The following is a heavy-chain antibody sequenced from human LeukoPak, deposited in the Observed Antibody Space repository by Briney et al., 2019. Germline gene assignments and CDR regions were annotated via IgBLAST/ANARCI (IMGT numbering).Heavy chain of an antibody. D-gene: IGHD3-22*01. J-gene: IGHJ4*02. CDR2: ISGSSIYI. CDR3: ARDPPYYDSSGYYYDY. Sequence: PGGSLRLSCAASGFTFSTYSMNWVRQAPGKGLEWVSSISGSSIYIYYADSVEGRFTISRDNAKNSLYLQMNSLRAEDTAVYYCARDPPYYDSSGYYYDYWGQGTLVTVSS. V-gene: IGHV3-21*01. CDR1: GFTFSTYS.